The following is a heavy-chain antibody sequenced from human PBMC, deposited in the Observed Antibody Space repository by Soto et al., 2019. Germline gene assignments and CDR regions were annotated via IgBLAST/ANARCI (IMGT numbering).Heavy chain of an antibody. D-gene: IGHD2-2*01. V-gene: IGHV5-10-1*01. Sequence: PGESLKISCKGSGYSFTSYWISWVRQMPGKGLEWMGRIDPSDSYTNYSPSFQGHVTISADKSISTAYLQWSSLKASDTAMYYCARLSEDCSSTSCYARALMYNWFDPWGQGTLVTVSS. CDR3: ARLSEDCSSTSCYARALMYNWFDP. CDR1: GYSFTSYW. J-gene: IGHJ5*02. CDR2: IDPSDSYT.